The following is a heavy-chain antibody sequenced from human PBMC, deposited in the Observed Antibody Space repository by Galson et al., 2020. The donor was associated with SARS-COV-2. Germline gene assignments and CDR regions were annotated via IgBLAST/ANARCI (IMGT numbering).Heavy chain of an antibody. J-gene: IGHJ4*02. V-gene: IGHV3-48*03. CDR2: ISSSGRTI. Sequence: GESLKTSCAASGFTFSNYEMNRVRQAPGKGLEWVSYISSSGRTIHYADSVKGRFTISRDNAKSSQSLQMNSLRAEDTAVYYCARLDAYGPGYWGQGILVTVSS. D-gene: IGHD2-21*01. CDR1: GFTFSNYE. CDR3: ARLDAYGPGY.